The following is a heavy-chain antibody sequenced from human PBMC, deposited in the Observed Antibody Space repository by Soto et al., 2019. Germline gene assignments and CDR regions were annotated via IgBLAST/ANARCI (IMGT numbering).Heavy chain of an antibody. J-gene: IGHJ4*02. D-gene: IGHD6-6*01. CDR2: IIPIFGTA. CDR3: ARERYSSSSSGYYPFDY. V-gene: IGHV1-69*01. Sequence: QVQLVQSGAEVKKPGSSVKVSCKASGGTFSSYAISWVRQAPGQGLEWMGGIIPIFGTANYAQKFQGRVTITADESTSTAYMELISLRSEDTAVYYCARERYSSSSSGYYPFDYWGQGTLVTVSS. CDR1: GGTFSSYA.